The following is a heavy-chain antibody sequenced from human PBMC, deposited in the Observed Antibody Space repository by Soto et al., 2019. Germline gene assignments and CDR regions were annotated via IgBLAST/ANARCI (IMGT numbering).Heavy chain of an antibody. J-gene: IGHJ4*02. D-gene: IGHD1-26*01. CDR1: GFTFSSYG. CDR2: ISYDGSNK. V-gene: IGHV3-30*18. Sequence: QVQLVESGGGVVQPGRSLRLSCAASGFTFSSYGMHWVRQAPGKGLEWVAVISYDGSNKYYADSVKGRFTISRDNSKNTLYLQMNSLRAEDTAMYYCAKDLLVVGVPPAYYWGQGTLVTVSS. CDR3: AKDLLVVGVPPAYY.